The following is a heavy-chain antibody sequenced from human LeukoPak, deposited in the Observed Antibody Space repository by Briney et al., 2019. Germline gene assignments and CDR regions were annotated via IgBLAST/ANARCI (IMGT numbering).Heavy chain of an antibody. J-gene: IGHJ4*02. CDR2: ISATGGST. CDR1: GFTFSSYA. Sequence: GGSLRLSCAASGFTFSSYAMTWVRQAPGKGLEWVSAISATGGSTYYADSMRGRFTISRDNSKNTLYLQMNSLRAEDTAVYYCAKRGDYFSSGSYYPFDYWGQGTLVTVSS. V-gene: IGHV3-23*01. D-gene: IGHD3-10*01. CDR3: AKRGDYFSSGSYYPFDY.